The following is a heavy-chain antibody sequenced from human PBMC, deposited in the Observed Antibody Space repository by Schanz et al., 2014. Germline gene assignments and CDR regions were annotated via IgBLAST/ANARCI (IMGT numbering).Heavy chain of an antibody. Sequence: EVQLLESGGGLVQPGGSLRLSCAASGFTFGDSAMTRVRQAPGKGLEWVSAINTVVNTYYADSVRGRFTMSRDNSKNTLYLQMNSLRAGDAAVYYCARGLIAAAGGAFDYWGQGTLVAVSA. CDR3: ARGLIAAAGGAFDY. D-gene: IGHD6-13*01. J-gene: IGHJ4*02. CDR2: INTVVNT. CDR1: GFTFGDSA. V-gene: IGHV3-23*01.